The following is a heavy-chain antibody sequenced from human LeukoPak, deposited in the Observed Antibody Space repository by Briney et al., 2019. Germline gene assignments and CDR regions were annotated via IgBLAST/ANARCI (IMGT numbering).Heavy chain of an antibody. J-gene: IGHJ4*02. CDR2: IRSKAYGGTT. D-gene: IGHD1-26*01. CDR1: GFTFGVYS. V-gene: IGHV3-49*04. Sequence: GGSLRLSCIASGFTFGVYSMNWVRQAPGKGLKWVGFIRSKAYGGTTEYAASVKGRFTTSRDDSKSIAYLQMNSLKTEDTAVYYCTRGRRATHDYWGQGTLVTVSS. CDR3: TRGRRATHDY.